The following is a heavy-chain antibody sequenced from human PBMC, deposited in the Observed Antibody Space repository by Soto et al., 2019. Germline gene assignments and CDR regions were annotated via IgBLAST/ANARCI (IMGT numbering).Heavy chain of an antibody. CDR3: ARLSMVRGVTHDY. CDR1: GGSISSSSYY. CDR2: IYYSGRT. D-gene: IGHD3-10*01. V-gene: IGHV4-39*01. J-gene: IGHJ4*02. Sequence: QLQLQESGPGLVKPSETLSLTCTVSGGSISSSSYYWGWIRQPPGKGLEWIGSIYYSGRTYYNPSLKSRVTISVDTSKNQFSLKLSSVTAADTAVYYCARLSMVRGVTHDYWGQGTLVTVSS.